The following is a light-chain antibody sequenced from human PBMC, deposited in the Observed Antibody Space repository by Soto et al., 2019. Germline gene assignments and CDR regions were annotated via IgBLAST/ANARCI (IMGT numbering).Light chain of an antibody. CDR1: SSDVGGYNY. J-gene: IGLJ3*02. Sequence: QSVLTQPPSASGSPGQSVTISCTGTSSDVGGYNYVYWYQQHPGKAPKLMIYEVSKRPSGVPDRFSGSKSGTTASLTVSGLQAEDEADYYCTSYEGDITVGVVGGGTKLTVL. CDR3: TSYEGDITVGV. V-gene: IGLV2-8*01. CDR2: EVS.